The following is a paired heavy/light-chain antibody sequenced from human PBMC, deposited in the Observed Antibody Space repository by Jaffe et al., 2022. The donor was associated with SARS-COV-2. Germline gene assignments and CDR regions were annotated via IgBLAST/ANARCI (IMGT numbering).Heavy chain of an antibody. CDR2: IDHSGGT. V-gene: IGHV4-34*01. CDR3: ARGTRNYYGSGILTH. CDR1: GGSFSGSW. D-gene: IGHD3-10*01. Sequence: QVQLHQWGAGLLKPSETLSLTCGVDGGSFSGSWWTWIRQAPGKGPEWIGEIDHSGGTNYNPSLSSRVTLSVDTSKNQFTLKMSSVTAADTAVFYCARGTRNYYGSGILTHWGQGTLVFVSS. J-gene: IGHJ4*02.
Light chain of an antibody. V-gene: IGKV3-20*01. Sequence: EIVLTQSPGTLSLSPGEGGTLSCKASQSISSDYLAWYQQKPGQPPRLLIYGASDRATGIPDRFSGSGSGTDFTLAISRLEPEDFAVYYCQQYGTSPTTFGQGTKVE. CDR3: QQYGTSPTT. CDR2: GAS. CDR1: QSISSDY. J-gene: IGKJ2*01.